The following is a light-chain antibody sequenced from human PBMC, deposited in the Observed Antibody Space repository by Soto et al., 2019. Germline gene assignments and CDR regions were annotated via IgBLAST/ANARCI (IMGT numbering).Light chain of an antibody. V-gene: IGKV1-39*01. Sequence: DIQMTQSPSSLSASVADRVTITCRASQSISSYLNWYQQKPGKAPNLLIYDASSLQSGVPSRFSGSGSGTDFTLTISSLQPADFATYYCQQSYSIPYTFGQGTKLEIK. CDR1: QSISSY. CDR3: QQSYSIPYT. CDR2: DAS. J-gene: IGKJ2*01.